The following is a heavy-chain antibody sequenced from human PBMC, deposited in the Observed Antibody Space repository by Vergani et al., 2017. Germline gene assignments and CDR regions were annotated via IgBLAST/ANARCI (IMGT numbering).Heavy chain of an antibody. CDR1: GGSFSGYY. J-gene: IGHJ4*02. CDR2: INHSGST. D-gene: IGHD4-17*01. Sequence: QLQLQESGPGLLKPSETLSLTCAVYGGSFSGYYWSWIRQPPGKGLEWNGEINHSGSTNYNPSLKSRVTISVDTSKNQFSLKLSSVTAADTAVYYCARSWSDYGDYVFDYWGQGTLVTVSS. V-gene: IGHV4-34*01. CDR3: ARSWSDYGDYVFDY.